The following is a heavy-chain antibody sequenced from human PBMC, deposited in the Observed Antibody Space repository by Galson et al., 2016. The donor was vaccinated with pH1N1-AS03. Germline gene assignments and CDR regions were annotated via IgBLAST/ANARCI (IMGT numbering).Heavy chain of an antibody. Sequence: CAISGDSVSSNIDAWNWIRHSPSRGLEWLGRTYWRSKWYIDYALSLKSRITINPDTSKNQFSLQLTSVILDDTAVYYCARGRYCCFDIWGHGAEVTVSS. D-gene: IGHD2-8*02. J-gene: IGHJ3*02. CDR1: GDSVSSNIDA. CDR3: ARGRYCCFDI. CDR2: TYWRSKWYI. V-gene: IGHV6-1*01.